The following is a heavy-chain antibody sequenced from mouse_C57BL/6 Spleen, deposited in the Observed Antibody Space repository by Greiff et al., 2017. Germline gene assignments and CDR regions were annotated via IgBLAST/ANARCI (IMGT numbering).Heavy chain of an antibody. CDR1: GYAFSSSW. CDR2: IYPGDGDT. Sequence: QVQLQQSGPELVKPGASVKISCKASGYAFSSSWMNWVKQRPGKGLEWIGRIYPGDGDTNYNGKFKGKATLTADKSSSTAYMQLSSLTSEDSAVYFCARSGYYYGSSSAWFAYWGQGTLVTVSA. CDR3: ARSGYYYGSSSAWFAY. J-gene: IGHJ3*01. V-gene: IGHV1-82*01. D-gene: IGHD1-1*01.